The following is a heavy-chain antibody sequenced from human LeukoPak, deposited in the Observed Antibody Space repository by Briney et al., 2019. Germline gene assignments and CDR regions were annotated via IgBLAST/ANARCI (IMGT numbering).Heavy chain of an antibody. J-gene: IGHJ4*02. V-gene: IGHV3-33*01. CDR1: GFTFSSYG. CDR2: IWYDGSNK. Sequence: GGSLRLSCAASGFTFSSYGMHWVRQAPGKGLEWVAVIWYDGSNKYYADSVKGRFTISRDNSKNTLYLQMNSLRAEDTAVYYCARGGKWLRLEYYFDYWGQGTLVTVSS. CDR3: ARGGKWLRLEYYFDY. D-gene: IGHD5-12*01.